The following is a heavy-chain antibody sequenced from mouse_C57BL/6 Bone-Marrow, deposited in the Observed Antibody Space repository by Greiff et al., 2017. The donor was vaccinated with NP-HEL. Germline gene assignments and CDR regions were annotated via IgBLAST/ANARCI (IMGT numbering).Heavy chain of an antibody. CDR1: GYTFTSYW. V-gene: IGHV1-55*01. CDR2: IYPGSGST. D-gene: IGHD4-1*01. J-gene: IGHJ1*03. CDR3: ARKELGKRVYWYFDV. Sequence: QVQLKQPGAELVKPGASVKMSCKASGYTFTSYWITWVKQRPGQGLEWIGDIYPGSGSTNYNEKFKSKATLTVDTSSSTAYMQLSSLTSEDSAVYYCARKELGKRVYWYFDVWGTGTTVTVSS.